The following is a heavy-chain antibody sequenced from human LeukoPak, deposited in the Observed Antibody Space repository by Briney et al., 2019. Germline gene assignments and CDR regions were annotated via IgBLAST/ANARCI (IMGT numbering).Heavy chain of an antibody. CDR2: ISSSGSGGNT. Sequence: AGGSLRLSCAASGVTLSSYAMSWARQAPGKGLEWVSGISSSGSGGNTYYADSVKGRFTISRDSSKNTLFLHMNSLRAEDTAVYYCASLCWGNQLAGFDSWGQGTLVTVSS. D-gene: IGHD3-10*02. V-gene: IGHV3-23*01. J-gene: IGHJ4*02. CDR1: GVTLSSYA. CDR3: ASLCWGNQLAGFDS.